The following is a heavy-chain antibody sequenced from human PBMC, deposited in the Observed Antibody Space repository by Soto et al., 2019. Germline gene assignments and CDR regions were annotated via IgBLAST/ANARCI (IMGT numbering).Heavy chain of an antibody. CDR2: MNPNSGNT. CDR3: ARRYYDFWSGNGDYGMDV. V-gene: IGHV1-8*01. Sequence: VASVKVSCKASGYTFTSYDINWVRQATGQGLEWMGWMNPNSGNTGYAQKFQGRVTMTRNTSISTAYMELSSLRSEDTAVYYCARRYYDFWSGNGDYGMDVWGQGTTVTVSS. CDR1: GYTFTSYD. D-gene: IGHD3-3*01. J-gene: IGHJ6*02.